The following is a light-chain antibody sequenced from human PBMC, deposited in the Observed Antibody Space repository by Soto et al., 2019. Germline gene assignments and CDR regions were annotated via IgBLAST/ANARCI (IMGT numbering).Light chain of an antibody. CDR2: DVS. V-gene: IGLV2-11*01. CDR1: SSDVGGYNY. CDR3: SSYTTTNTPYV. J-gene: IGLJ1*01. Sequence: QSALTQPRSVSDSPGQSVTISCTGTSSDVGGYNYVSWYQQHPGKAPKVMIYDVSKRPSGVPDRFSGSKSGNTASLTISGLQAEDEADYYCSSYTTTNTPYVFGSGTKLTVL.